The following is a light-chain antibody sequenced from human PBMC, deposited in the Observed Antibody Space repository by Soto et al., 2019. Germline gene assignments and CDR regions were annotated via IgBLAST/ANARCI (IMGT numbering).Light chain of an antibody. CDR1: SSDVGSYNL. Sequence: SALTQPGSVSGSPGQSITISCIGTSSDVGSYNLVSWYQQHPGKAPIVLIYEVSERPSGVSNRFSGSKSGNTASLTISGLQAEDEAVYYCCSYAGSRTHVLFGGGTQLTVL. V-gene: IGLV2-23*02. CDR3: CSYAGSRTHVL. CDR2: EVS. J-gene: IGLJ2*01.